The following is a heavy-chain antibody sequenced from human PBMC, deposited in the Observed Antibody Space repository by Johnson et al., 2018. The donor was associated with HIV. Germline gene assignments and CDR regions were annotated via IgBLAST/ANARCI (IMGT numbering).Heavy chain of an antibody. Sequence: VQLVESGGGLIQPGGSLRLSCAASGFTVSSNYMSWVRQAPGKGLEWVSVIYSGGSTYHADSVKGRFTISRDNSKNTLYLQMNSLRAEDTALYYCAKEVATRGIVGARGAFDIWGQGTMVTVSS. CDR1: GFTVSSNY. V-gene: IGHV3-53*01. CDR3: AKEVATRGIVGARGAFDI. D-gene: IGHD1-26*01. CDR2: IYSGGST. J-gene: IGHJ3*02.